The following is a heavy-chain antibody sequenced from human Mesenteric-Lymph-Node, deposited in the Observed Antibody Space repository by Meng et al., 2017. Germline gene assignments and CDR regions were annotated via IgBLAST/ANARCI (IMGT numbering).Heavy chain of an antibody. J-gene: IGHJ5*02. D-gene: IGHD2-21*01. CDR1: GFTVSSYE. CDR3: ARETPGCLGDCYDL. Sequence: GESLKISCAASGFTVSSYEMNWVRQTPGQGLEWISYIINGGNLKFYADSVQGRFSLSRDTTNNVVYLEMNMLRVGDTAVYYCARETPGCLGDCYDLWGQGTLVTVSS. CDR2: IINGGNLK. V-gene: IGHV3-48*03.